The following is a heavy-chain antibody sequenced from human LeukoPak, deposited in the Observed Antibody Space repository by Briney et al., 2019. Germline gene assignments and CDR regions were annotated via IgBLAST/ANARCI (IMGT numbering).Heavy chain of an antibody. Sequence: GRSLRLSCAASGFIFSSYWMSWVRQAPGKGLEWVANIKQDGSEKYYVDSVKGRFTISRDNAKNSLYLQMNSLRAEDTAVYYCARAPSWFGEVGRWFDPWGQGTLVTVSS. CDR1: GFIFSSYW. J-gene: IGHJ5*02. D-gene: IGHD3-10*01. V-gene: IGHV3-7*03. CDR3: ARAPSWFGEVGRWFDP. CDR2: IKQDGSEK.